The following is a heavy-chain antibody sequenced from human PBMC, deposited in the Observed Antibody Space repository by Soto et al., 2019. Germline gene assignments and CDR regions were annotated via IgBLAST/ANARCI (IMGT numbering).Heavy chain of an antibody. Sequence: EVQLLESGGGLVQPGGSLRLSCAASGFTFSSYAMSWVRQAPGKGLEWVSAISGSGGTTYYADSVKGSFTFSRDNAKSTLYLEMNSLRAEDTAVYYCAKTVNGWCSDCDIWGQGTMVTVSS. V-gene: IGHV3-23*01. D-gene: IGHD6-19*01. CDR3: AKTVNGWCSDCDI. J-gene: IGHJ3*02. CDR2: ISGSGGTT. CDR1: GFTFSSYA.